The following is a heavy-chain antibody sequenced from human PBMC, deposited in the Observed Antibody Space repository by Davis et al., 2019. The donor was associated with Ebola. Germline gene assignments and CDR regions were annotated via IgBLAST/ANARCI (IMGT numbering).Heavy chain of an antibody. J-gene: IGHJ4*02. CDR3: ARGLDYGGY. Sequence: PGGSLRLSCAASGFTFRSYWMHWLRQAPGEGLVWVSRINSDGSVTSYADSVKGRFSISRDNAKNTLHLQMNSLKVADTAVYYCARGLDYGGYWGQGTLVTVSS. CDR2: INSDGSVT. CDR1: GFTFRSYW. V-gene: IGHV3-74*01.